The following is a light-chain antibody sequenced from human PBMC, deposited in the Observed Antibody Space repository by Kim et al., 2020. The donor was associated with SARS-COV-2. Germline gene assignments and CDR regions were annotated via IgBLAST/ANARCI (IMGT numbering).Light chain of an antibody. CDR2: GKN. CDR3: NSRDSSGNHVV. CDR1: SRRSYY. V-gene: IGLV3-19*01. Sequence: AVGQTVRITCKGDSRRSYYASWYQQKPGQAPVLVIYGKNNRPSGIPDRFSGSSSGNTASLTITGAQAEDEADYYCNSRDSSGNHVVFGGGTQLTVL. J-gene: IGLJ2*01.